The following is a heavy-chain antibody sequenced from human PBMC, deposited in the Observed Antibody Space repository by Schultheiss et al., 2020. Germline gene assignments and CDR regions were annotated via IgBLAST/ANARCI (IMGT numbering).Heavy chain of an antibody. CDR1: GGSISSGGYY. CDR2: IYSSGSA. V-gene: IGHV4-31*03. D-gene: IGHD3-10*01. CDR3: ARDSSSGGSGSLA. J-gene: IGHJ5*02. Sequence: SETLSLTCTVSGGSISSGGYYWSWIRQHPGKGLEWIGYIYSSGSAYYNPSLESRVTISVDTSKNQFSLKVTSVTAADTAVCYCARDSSSGGSGSLAWGQGTLVTVSS.